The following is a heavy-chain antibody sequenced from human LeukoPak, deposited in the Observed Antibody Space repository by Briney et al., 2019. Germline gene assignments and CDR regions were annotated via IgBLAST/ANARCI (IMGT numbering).Heavy chain of an antibody. CDR2: ISSSGGST. V-gene: IGHV3-23*01. CDR3: AKHPPMGQDYFDS. CDR1: GLILSSYA. Sequence: GGSLRLSCTASGLILSSYAMSWVRQAPGHGLEWVAGISSSGGSTYYAKSVKGRFNISRDKSKNTVFLQLNSLSAEDTAVYFCAKHPPMGQDYFDSWGQGTLVAVSS. D-gene: IGHD3-10*01. J-gene: IGHJ4*02.